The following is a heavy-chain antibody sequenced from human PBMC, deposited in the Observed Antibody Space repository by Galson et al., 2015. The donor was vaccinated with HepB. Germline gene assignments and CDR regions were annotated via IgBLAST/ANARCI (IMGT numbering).Heavy chain of an antibody. CDR3: ATGDSGGYYGADYFDY. Sequence: SVKVSCKVSGYTLTELSMHWVRQAPGKGLEWMGGFDPEDGETIYAQNFQGRVTMTEDTSTDTAYMELSSLRSEDTAVYYCATGDSGGYYGADYFDYWGQGTLVTVSS. V-gene: IGHV1-24*01. D-gene: IGHD1-26*01. J-gene: IGHJ4*02. CDR1: GYTLTELS. CDR2: FDPEDGET.